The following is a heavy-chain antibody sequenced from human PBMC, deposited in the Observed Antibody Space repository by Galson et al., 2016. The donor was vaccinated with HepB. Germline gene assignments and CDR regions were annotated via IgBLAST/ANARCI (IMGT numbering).Heavy chain of an antibody. CDR3: AKKEGVAARNHYYSYHGMDV. CDR1: GYTFSRYY. CDR2: TNPSDGST. D-gene: IGHD6-6*01. V-gene: IGHV1-46*01. Sequence: SVKVSCKATGYTFSRYYIHWVRQAPGRGLEWMAITNPSDGSTRYTQKFQGRVTMSTDTSTSTAYMELRSLRSDDTAVYYCAKKEGVAARNHYYSYHGMDVWGRGTTVTVSS. J-gene: IGHJ6*02.